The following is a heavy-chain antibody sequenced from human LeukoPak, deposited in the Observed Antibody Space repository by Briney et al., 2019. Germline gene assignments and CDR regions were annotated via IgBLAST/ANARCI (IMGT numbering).Heavy chain of an antibody. CDR2: INAGNGNT. CDR1: GYTFTSYA. CDR3: ARDPSMVWGVKSNWFDP. Sequence: ASVKVSCKASGYTFTSYAMHWVRQAPGQRLEWMGWINAGNGNTKYSQKFQGRVTITRDTSASTAYMELSSLRSEDTAVYYCARDPSMVWGVKSNWFDPWGQGTLVTVSS. J-gene: IGHJ5*02. D-gene: IGHD3-10*01. V-gene: IGHV1-3*01.